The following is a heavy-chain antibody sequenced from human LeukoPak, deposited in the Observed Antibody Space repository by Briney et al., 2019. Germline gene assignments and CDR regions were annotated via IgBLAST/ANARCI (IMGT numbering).Heavy chain of an antibody. V-gene: IGHV4-34*01. CDR2: VNHSGST. CDR3: ARHFHSNGYPFDY. Sequence: SETLSLTCAVYGGSFSGYYWRWIRQPPGKGLEWIGEVNHSGSTNYNPSLKSRVTISVDTSKNHFSLKLSSVTAADTAVYYCARHFHSNGYPFDYWGQGTLVTVSS. J-gene: IGHJ4*02. CDR1: GGSFSGYY. D-gene: IGHD3-22*01.